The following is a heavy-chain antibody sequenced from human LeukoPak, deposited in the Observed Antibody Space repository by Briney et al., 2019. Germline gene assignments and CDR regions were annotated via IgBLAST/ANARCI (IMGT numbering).Heavy chain of an antibody. V-gene: IGHV1-8*01. Sequence: GASVKVSCKASGYTFTSYDLNGVRQATGQGLDWMGWMNPNSGNTGYAQKFQGRVTMTRNTSISTAYMELSSLRSEDTAVYYCARGRGRQQWLVGYWGQGTLVTVSS. J-gene: IGHJ4*02. CDR3: ARGRGRQQWLVGY. CDR1: GYTFTSYD. D-gene: IGHD6-19*01. CDR2: MNPNSGNT.